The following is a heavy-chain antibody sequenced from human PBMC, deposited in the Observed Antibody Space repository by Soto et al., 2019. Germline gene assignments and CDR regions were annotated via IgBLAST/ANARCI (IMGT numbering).Heavy chain of an antibody. CDR1: GGPISSYY. Sequence: QVQLQESGPGLVKPSETLSLTCTVSGGPISSYYWSWIRQPPGKGLEWIGYIYYTGSTNYNPSLKSRVTISVDTSENQFSLKLSSVTAADTAVYYCARDPYVVGATRNYYYGMDVWGQGTTVTVSS. CDR3: ARDPYVVGATRNYYYGMDV. J-gene: IGHJ6*02. CDR2: IYYTGST. D-gene: IGHD1-26*01. V-gene: IGHV4-59*01.